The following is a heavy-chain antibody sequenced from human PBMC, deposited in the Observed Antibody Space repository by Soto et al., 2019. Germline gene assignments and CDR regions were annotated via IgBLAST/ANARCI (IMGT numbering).Heavy chain of an antibody. J-gene: IGHJ6*02. V-gene: IGHV1-2*02. Sequence: QVQLVQSGAEVKPPGASVKVSCKASGYSFTGHYMHWVRQVSGKRLELLGWLKPDNGGTYYAPKFQGRVTFTRETSTTTAYMELSGLHSDDTAVYYCARDLCPLGSGSPCPTYGMDLWGQGTTVAVSS. CDR2: LKPDNGGT. CDR1: GYSFTGHY. CDR3: ARDLCPLGSGSPCPTYGMDL. D-gene: IGHD3-10*01.